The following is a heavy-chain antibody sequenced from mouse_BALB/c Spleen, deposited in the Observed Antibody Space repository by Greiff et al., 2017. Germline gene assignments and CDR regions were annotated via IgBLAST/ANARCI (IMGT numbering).Heavy chain of an antibody. D-gene: IGHD2-14*01. CDR1: GYNFTSYW. Sequence: VQLQQPGAELVKPGTSVKLSCKASGYNFTSYWINWVKLRPGQGLEWIGDIYPGSGSTNYNEKFKSKATLTVDTSSSTAYMQLSSLASEDSALYYCAIYYRYVAYWGQGTTLTVSS. CDR2: IYPGSGST. CDR3: AIYYRYVAY. J-gene: IGHJ2*01. V-gene: IGHV1-55*01.